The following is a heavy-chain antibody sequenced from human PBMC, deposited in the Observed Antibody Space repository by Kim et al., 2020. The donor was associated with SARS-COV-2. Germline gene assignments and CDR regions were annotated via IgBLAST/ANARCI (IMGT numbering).Heavy chain of an antibody. D-gene: IGHD3-22*01. CDR3: ARGVITTGFDY. J-gene: IGHJ4*02. CDR2: ST. V-gene: IGHV4-34*01. Sequence: STHCHPSPKSRLTISIDTSKNHLSLELTSVTAADTAVYYCARGVITTGFDYWGQGTLVTVSS.